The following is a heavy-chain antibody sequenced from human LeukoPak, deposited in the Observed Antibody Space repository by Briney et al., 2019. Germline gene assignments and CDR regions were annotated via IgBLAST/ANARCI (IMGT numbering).Heavy chain of an antibody. D-gene: IGHD5-18*01. Sequence: PGGSLRLSCAASGFTFSSYAMHWVRQAPGKGLEWVAVISYDGSNTYYADSVKGRFTISRDNSKNTLYLQMNSLRTEDTAVYYCATDTAPDYWGQGTMVTVSS. CDR3: ATDTAPDY. CDR1: GFTFSSYA. J-gene: IGHJ4*02. V-gene: IGHV3-30*03. CDR2: ISYDGSNT.